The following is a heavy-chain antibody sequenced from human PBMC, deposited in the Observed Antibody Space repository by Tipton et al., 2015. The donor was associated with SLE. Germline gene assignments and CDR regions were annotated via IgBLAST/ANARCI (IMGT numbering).Heavy chain of an antibody. Sequence: TLSLTCSVSSDSFSSRIYYWGWIRQPPGKGLEWIGSMHYTGNTYYNPSLKSRVTISVDTSKRQFSLKLTSLTAADTAVYYCARDSLGFDYWGQGALVTVSS. CDR2: MHYTGNT. J-gene: IGHJ4*02. D-gene: IGHD7-27*01. V-gene: IGHV4-39*07. CDR3: ARDSLGFDY. CDR1: SDSFSSRIYY.